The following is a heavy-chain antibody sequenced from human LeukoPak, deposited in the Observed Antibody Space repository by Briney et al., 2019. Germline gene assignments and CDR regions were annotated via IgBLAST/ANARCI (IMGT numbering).Heavy chain of an antibody. V-gene: IGHV1-18*01. CDR3: ARDWHSVSSTREIYFDY. Sequence: ASVKVSCKASGYAFSSYGISWVRQAPGQGLEWRGWISGYNGNTNYAQKLQGRVTMTTDTSTTTAYMELRSLRYDDTAVYYCARDWHSVSSTREIYFDYWGQGTRVTVSS. CDR1: GYAFSSYG. D-gene: IGHD5/OR15-5a*01. J-gene: IGHJ4*02. CDR2: ISGYNGNT.